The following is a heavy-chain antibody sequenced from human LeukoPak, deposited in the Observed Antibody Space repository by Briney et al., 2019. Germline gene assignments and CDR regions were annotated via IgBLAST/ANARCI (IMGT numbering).Heavy chain of an antibody. V-gene: IGHV3-30-3*01. Sequence: GRSLRLSCAASGFTFSSYAMYWVRQAPGKGLEWVGVISYDGNNIYYADSVKGRFTISRDNSKNTLFLQMNSLRAEDTAVYYCARENNLATADWGQGTLVTVSS. CDR2: ISYDGNNI. J-gene: IGHJ4*02. CDR3: ARENNLATAD. D-gene: IGHD6-13*01. CDR1: GFTFSSYA.